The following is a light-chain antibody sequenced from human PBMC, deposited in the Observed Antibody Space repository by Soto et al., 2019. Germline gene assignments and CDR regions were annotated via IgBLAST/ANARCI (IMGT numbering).Light chain of an antibody. CDR3: PQYNNWLWT. Sequence: EIVMTQSPATLSVSPGERAALSCRASQSVSSKLAWYQQKPSQAPRLLIYGASTRSTGIPARLSRSGSGTEFTLTISSLQSEDFEVNYCPQYNNWLWTFGQGTKVESK. V-gene: IGKV3-15*01. J-gene: IGKJ1*01. CDR2: GAS. CDR1: QSVSSK.